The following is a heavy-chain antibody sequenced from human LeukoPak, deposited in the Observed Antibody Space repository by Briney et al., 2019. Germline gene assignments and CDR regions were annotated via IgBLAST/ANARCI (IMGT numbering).Heavy chain of an antibody. J-gene: IGHJ4*02. CDR2: ISWNSGSI. D-gene: IGHD3-10*01. CDR1: GFTFSSYA. CDR3: AKDPRLQWFGESSFDY. Sequence: GGSLRLSFAASGFTFSSYAMHWVRQAPGKGLEWVSGISWNSGSIGYADSVKGRFTISRDNAKNSLYLQMNSLRAEDTALYYCAKDPRLQWFGESSFDYWGQGTLVTVSS. V-gene: IGHV3-9*01.